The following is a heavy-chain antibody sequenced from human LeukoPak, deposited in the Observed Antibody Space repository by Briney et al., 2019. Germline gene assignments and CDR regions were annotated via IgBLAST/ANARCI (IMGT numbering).Heavy chain of an antibody. CDR2: IYNSENI. Sequence: SETLSLTCTVSGGSISSGGYYWTWIRQPAGKGLEWIGRIYNSENINYNPSLKSRVTISVDTSKNQFSLKLSSVTAADTAVYYCARGSIVGATPFDYWGQGTLVTVSS. J-gene: IGHJ4*02. D-gene: IGHD1-26*01. CDR3: ARGSIVGATPFDY. CDR1: GGSISSGGYY. V-gene: IGHV4-61*02.